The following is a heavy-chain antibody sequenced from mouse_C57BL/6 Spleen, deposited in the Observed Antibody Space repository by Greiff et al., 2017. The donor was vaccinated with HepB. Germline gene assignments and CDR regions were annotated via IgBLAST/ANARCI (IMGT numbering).Heavy chain of an antibody. Sequence: VQLQQSGAELVKPGASVKMSCKASGYTFTSYWITWVKQRPGQGLEWIGDIYPGSGSTNYNEKFKSKATLTVDTSSSTAYMQLSSLTSEDSAVYYCAIGLFTTVVATDAMDYWGQGTSVTVSS. D-gene: IGHD1-1*01. CDR1: GYTFTSYW. CDR3: AIGLFTTVVATDAMDY. V-gene: IGHV1-55*01. J-gene: IGHJ4*01. CDR2: IYPGSGST.